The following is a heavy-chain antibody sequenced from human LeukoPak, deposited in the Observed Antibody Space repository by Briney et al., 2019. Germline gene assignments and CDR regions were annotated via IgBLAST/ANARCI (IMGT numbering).Heavy chain of an antibody. J-gene: IGHJ3*02. CDR1: GGSISSGGYS. Sequence: PSETLSLTCAVSGGSISSGGYSWSWIRQPPGKGLEWIGYIYHSGSTYYNPSLKSRVTISVDRSKNQFSLKLSSVTAADTAVYYCARVGGSMHDSSGYYFQDAFDIWGQGTMVTVSS. D-gene: IGHD3-22*01. CDR3: ARVGGSMHDSSGYYFQDAFDI. V-gene: IGHV4-30-2*01. CDR2: IYHSGST.